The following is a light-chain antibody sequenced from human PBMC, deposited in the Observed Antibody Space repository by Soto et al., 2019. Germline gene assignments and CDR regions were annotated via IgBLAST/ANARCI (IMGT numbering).Light chain of an antibody. CDR1: QNIGSG. CDR3: QQYHSYWPTRT. Sequence: DIQMTQSPSTLSASVGDRVTITCRASQNIGSGLAWYQQKPGKAPKLLIYDASILESGVPSRFSCCGSGTELPSNNRSRHCDDFGTYYRQQYHSYWPTRTFGPGPTVDIK. CDR2: DAS. J-gene: IGKJ1*01. V-gene: IGKV1-5*01.